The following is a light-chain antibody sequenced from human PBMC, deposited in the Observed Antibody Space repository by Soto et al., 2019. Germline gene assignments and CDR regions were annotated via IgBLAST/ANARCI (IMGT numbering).Light chain of an antibody. V-gene: IGKV1-5*01. J-gene: IGKJ1*01. Sequence: DIQMTQSPSTLSGSVGDRVTITCRASQTISSWLAWYQQKPGKAPQLLIYAASNLQGGVPSRFSGSGSGTKFTLTIASLQPDDFATYYCQQYETFSGTFGPGTKVDIK. CDR3: QQYETFSGT. CDR2: AAS. CDR1: QTISSW.